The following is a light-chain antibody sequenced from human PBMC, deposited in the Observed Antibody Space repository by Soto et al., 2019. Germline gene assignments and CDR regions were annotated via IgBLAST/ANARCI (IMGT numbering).Light chain of an antibody. CDR2: GAS. J-gene: IGKJ1*01. Sequence: EIVMTQSPATLSVSPGERATLSCRASQSVSSNLAWYQQKPGQAPRLLIYGASSRATGIPDRFSGRGFGTAFTLTISSLQSEDFAVYYCQQYNSSPRTFGQGTKVDIK. CDR1: QSVSSN. CDR3: QQYNSSPRT. V-gene: IGKV3D-15*01.